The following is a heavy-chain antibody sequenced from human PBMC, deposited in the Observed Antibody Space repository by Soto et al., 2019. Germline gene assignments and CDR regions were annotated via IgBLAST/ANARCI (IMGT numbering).Heavy chain of an antibody. CDR3: ARDRVWFGELLYCFDY. CDR1: GYTFTSYA. J-gene: IGHJ4*02. Sequence: ASVKVSCKASGYTFTSYAMHWVRQAPGQRLEWMGWINAGNGNTKYSQKFQGRVTITRDTSASTAYMELSSLRSEDTAVYYCARDRVWFGELLYCFDYWGQGTLVTAPQ. D-gene: IGHD3-10*01. V-gene: IGHV1-3*01. CDR2: INAGNGNT.